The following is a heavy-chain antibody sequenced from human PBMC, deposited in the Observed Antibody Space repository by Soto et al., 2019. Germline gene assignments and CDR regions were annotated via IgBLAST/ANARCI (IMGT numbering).Heavy chain of an antibody. CDR3: RIVVVPAAMSPFDY. V-gene: IGHV3-15*01. D-gene: IGHD2-2*01. CDR2: IKSKTDGGTT. J-gene: IGHJ4*02. CDR1: GFTFSNAW. Sequence: EVQLVESGGGLVKPGGSLRLSCAASGFTFSNAWMSWVRQAPGKGLEWVGRIKSKTDGGTTDYSAPGKGRFTSSRDDPKNTLDLQMNSQTTEHTAMYYCRIVVVPAAMSPFDYWGQGTLVTVSS.